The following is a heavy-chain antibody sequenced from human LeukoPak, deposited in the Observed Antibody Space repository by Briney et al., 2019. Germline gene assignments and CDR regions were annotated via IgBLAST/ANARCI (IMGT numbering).Heavy chain of an antibody. CDR1: GGSIISSNYY. D-gene: IGHD1-26*01. J-gene: IGHJ4*02. Sequence: SETLSLTCTVSGGSIISSNYYWGWIRQPPGKGLEWIGSIYYSGSAYYNPSLKSRITMSVDTSKNQFSLKLSSVTAADTAVYYCARHERSYSGAAFDYWGQGTLVTVSS. CDR3: ARHERSYSGAAFDY. V-gene: IGHV4-39*01. CDR2: IYYSGSA.